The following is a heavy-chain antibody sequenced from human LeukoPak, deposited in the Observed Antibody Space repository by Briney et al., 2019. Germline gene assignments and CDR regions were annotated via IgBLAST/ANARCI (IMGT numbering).Heavy chain of an antibody. CDR3: ARGIAAAETGY. J-gene: IGHJ4*02. D-gene: IGHD6-13*01. Sequence: SETLSLTCTVSGGSISSGDYYWSWIRQPPGKGLEWIRYIYYSGSTYYNPSLKSRVTISVDTSKNQFSLKLSSVTAADTAVYYCARGIAAAETGYWGQGTLVTVSS. CDR2: IYYSGST. V-gene: IGHV4-30-4*01. CDR1: GGSISSGDYY.